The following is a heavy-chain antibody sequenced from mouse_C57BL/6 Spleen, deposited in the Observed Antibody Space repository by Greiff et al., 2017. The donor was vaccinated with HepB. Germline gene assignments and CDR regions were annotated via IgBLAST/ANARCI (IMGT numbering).Heavy chain of an antibody. CDR3: ARGLYDYDLHYYAMDY. D-gene: IGHD2-4*01. Sequence: VQLQESGAELVKPGASVKISCKASGYAFSSYWMNWVKQRPGKGLEWIGQIYPGDGDTNYNGKFKGKATLTADKSSSTAYMQLSSLTSEDSAVYFCARGLYDYDLHYYAMDYWGQGTSVTVSS. CDR2: IYPGDGDT. J-gene: IGHJ4*01. CDR1: GYAFSSYW. V-gene: IGHV1-80*01.